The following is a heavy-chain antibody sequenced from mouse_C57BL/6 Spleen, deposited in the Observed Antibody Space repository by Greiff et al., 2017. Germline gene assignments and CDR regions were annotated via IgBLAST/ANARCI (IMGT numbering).Heavy chain of an antibody. V-gene: IGHV14-3*01. Sequence: EVQLQESVAELVRPGASVKLSCTASGFTIKNTYMHWVKQRPEQGLEWIGRIDPANGNTKYAPKFQGKATITADTSSNTAYLQLSSLTSEDTAIYYCARDGYYSGYFDVWGTGTTVTVSS. D-gene: IGHD2-3*01. CDR1: GFTIKNTY. CDR3: ARDGYYSGYFDV. CDR2: IDPANGNT. J-gene: IGHJ1*03.